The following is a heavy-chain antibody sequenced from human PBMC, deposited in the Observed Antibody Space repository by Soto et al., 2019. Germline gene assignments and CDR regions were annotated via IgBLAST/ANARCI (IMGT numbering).Heavy chain of an antibody. CDR3: AKDVGSSGWYPNY. J-gene: IGHJ4*02. CDR1: GFTFSSYG. V-gene: IGHV3-30*18. CDR2: ISYDGSNK. Sequence: QVQLVESGGGVVQPGRSLRLSCAASGFTFSSYGMHWVRQAPGKGLEWVAVISYDGSNKYYADSVKGRFTISRDNSKNTLYLQMNSLRAEDTAVYYCAKDVGSSGWYPNYWGQGTLVTVSS. D-gene: IGHD6-19*01.